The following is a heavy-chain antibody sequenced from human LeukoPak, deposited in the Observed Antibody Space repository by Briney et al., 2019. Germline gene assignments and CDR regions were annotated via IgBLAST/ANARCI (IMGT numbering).Heavy chain of an antibody. V-gene: IGHV3-23*01. Sequence: GGSLRLSCAAAGLTFNSYAMTWGRQAPGKGLGWVAAIGSGDGSTYYTDSVKGRFTISRDNSKTTLYLQMNSLRADDTAAYYCAKDRDGGNVRPYSFDHWGQGTLVTVSS. CDR3: AKDRDGGNVRPYSFDH. J-gene: IGHJ4*02. CDR1: GLTFNSYA. CDR2: IGSGDGST. D-gene: IGHD4-23*01.